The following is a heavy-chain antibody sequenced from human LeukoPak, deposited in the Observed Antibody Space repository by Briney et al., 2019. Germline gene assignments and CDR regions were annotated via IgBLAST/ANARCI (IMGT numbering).Heavy chain of an antibody. CDR1: GGTFSSYA. CDR2: IIPIFGTA. Sequence: GASVKVPCKASGGTFSSYAISWVRQAPGQGLEWMGGIIPIFGTANYAQKFQGRVTITADESTSTAYMELSSLRSEDTAVYYCAGGHDILTGYFDFDYWGQGTLVTVSS. J-gene: IGHJ4*02. V-gene: IGHV1-69*13. CDR3: AGGHDILTGYFDFDY. D-gene: IGHD3-9*01.